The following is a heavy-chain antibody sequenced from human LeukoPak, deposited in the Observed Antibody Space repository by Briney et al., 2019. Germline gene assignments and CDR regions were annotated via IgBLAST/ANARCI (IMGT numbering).Heavy chain of an antibody. V-gene: IGHV4-59*08. Sequence: SETLSLTCTVSGGSINTYYWSWIRQPPGKGLEWIGYIYYSGITDYNPSLKSRVTISVDTSKNQFSLKLNSVTAPDTAVYYCGRRGQWLEEGWFDPWGQGTLVTVSS. CDR1: GGSINTYY. CDR3: GRRGQWLEEGWFDP. J-gene: IGHJ5*02. D-gene: IGHD6-19*01. CDR2: IYYSGIT.